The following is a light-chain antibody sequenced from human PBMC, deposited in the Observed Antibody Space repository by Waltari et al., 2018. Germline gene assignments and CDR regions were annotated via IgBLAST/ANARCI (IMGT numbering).Light chain of an antibody. Sequence: DIQMTQSPSSLSASVGDRVTITCRASQTINTYLNWYQQKPGKAPKLLMYAASTLQSGVPARFSGSESGTDFTLIISGLQPEDFATYFCXQTYTAPYTFGQGTRLEI. CDR3: XQTYTAPYT. CDR2: AAS. CDR1: QTINTY. V-gene: IGKV1-39*01. J-gene: IGKJ2*01.